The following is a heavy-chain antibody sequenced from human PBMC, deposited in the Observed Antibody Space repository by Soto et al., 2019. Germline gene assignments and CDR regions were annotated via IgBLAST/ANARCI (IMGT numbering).Heavy chain of an antibody. D-gene: IGHD6-6*01. V-gene: IGHV4-59*01. J-gene: IGHJ3*02. CDR2: IYYSGST. CDR3: AREYSSSSAWVAFDI. CDR1: GGSISSYY. Sequence: QVQLQESGPGLVKPSETLSLTCTVSGGSISSYYWSWIRQPPGKGLEWIGYIYYSGSTNYNPSLKSRVTISVDTSKNQFSLKLSSVTAADTAVYYCAREYSSSSAWVAFDIWGQGTMVTVSS.